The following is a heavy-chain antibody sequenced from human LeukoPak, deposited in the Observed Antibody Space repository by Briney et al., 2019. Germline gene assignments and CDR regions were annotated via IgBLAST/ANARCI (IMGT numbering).Heavy chain of an antibody. Sequence: PSETLSLTCTVSGGSISSYYWSWIRQPPGKGLEWIGYIYYSGSTNYNPSLKSRVTMSVDTSKNQFSLKLSSVTAADTAVYYCAREGYSYGSDYWGQGTLVTVSS. D-gene: IGHD5-18*01. CDR3: AREGYSYGSDY. CDR1: GGSISSYY. V-gene: IGHV4-59*12. CDR2: IYYSGST. J-gene: IGHJ4*02.